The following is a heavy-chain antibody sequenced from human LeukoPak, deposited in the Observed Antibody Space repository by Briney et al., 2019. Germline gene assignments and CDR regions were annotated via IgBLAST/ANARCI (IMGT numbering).Heavy chain of an antibody. CDR2: IIPIFGTA. D-gene: IGHD2-21*02. V-gene: IGHV1-69*06. Sequence: ASVNVSCKASGGTFSSYAISWVRQAPGQGLEWMGGIIPIFGTANYAQKFQGRVTITPDKSTSTPYMELSSLRYEDTAVYYCARLCGGDCRGHDYWGQGTLVTVSS. CDR1: GGTFSSYA. CDR3: ARLCGGDCRGHDY. J-gene: IGHJ4*02.